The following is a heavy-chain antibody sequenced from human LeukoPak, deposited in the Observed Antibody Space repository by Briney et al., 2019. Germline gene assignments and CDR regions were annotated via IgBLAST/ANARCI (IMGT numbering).Heavy chain of an antibody. V-gene: IGHV3-30-3*01. CDR3: ARDYLGY. CDR2: ISYDGINK. CDR1: GFIFSSYA. Sequence: GRSLRLSCAASGFIFSSYAMHWVRQAPGKGLEWVAIISYDGINKYYADSVKGRFTISRDNSKNTLYLQMNSLRADDTAVYYCARDYLGYWGQGTLVTVSS. J-gene: IGHJ4*02.